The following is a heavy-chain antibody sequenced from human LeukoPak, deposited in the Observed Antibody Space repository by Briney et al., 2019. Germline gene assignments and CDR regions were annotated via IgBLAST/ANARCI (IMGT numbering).Heavy chain of an antibody. CDR3: AHSNSARYPLYFQN. J-gene: IGHJ1*01. CDR1: GFSLSTSGVS. D-gene: IGHD1-26*01. V-gene: IGHV2-5*02. CDR2: IHWDDDN. Sequence: ESDPTLLKPTQTLKLPCTFSGFSLSTSGVSVGGIRQPPGQALERLALIHWDDDNRYSPTMKNELNITKDTSKNPVVLTITNMDPVDTATYYCAHSNSARYPLYFQNWGQGNLITVSS.